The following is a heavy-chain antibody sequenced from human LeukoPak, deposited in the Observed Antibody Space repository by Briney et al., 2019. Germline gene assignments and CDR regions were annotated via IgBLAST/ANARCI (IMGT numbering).Heavy chain of an antibody. CDR3: ARDHSSSWYLREGGVGMDV. V-gene: IGHV4-59*01. CDR2: IYYSGST. Sequence: KPSETLSLTCTVSGGSISSYYWSWIRQPPGKGLEWIGYIYYSGSTNYNPSLKSRVTISVDTSKNQFSLKLSSVTAADTAVYYCARDHSSSWYLREGGVGMDVWGQGTTVTVSS. D-gene: IGHD6-13*01. J-gene: IGHJ6*02. CDR1: GGSISSYY.